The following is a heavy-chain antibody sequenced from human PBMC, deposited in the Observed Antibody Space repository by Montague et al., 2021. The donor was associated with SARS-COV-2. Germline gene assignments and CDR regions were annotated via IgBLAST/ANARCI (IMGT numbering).Heavy chain of an antibody. V-gene: IGHV4-31*03. J-gene: IGHJ3*01. D-gene: IGHD3-10*01. Sequence: TLSLTCTVSGGSISSGGYDWSWIRQYPGQDLEWIGYIYYSGITDGSTFYTPSLSIRITISVDTSKNQVSLRLNSVTAADTAVYYCARDRGVDGSGNFGDFGVWGRGTMVTVSS. CDR2: IYYSGITDGST. CDR1: GGSISSGGYD. CDR3: ARDRGVDGSGNFGDFGV.